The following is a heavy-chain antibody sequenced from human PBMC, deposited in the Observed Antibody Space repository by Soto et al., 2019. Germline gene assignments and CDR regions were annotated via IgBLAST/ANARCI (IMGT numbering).Heavy chain of an antibody. V-gene: IGHV1-24*01. CDR1: GYTLTELS. CDR2: FDPEDGET. CDR3: ATMFEDSSGWYIAFDI. Sequence: GASVKVSCKVSGYTLTELSMHWVRQAPGKGLEWMGGFDPEDGETIYAQKFQGRVTMTEDTSTDTAYMELSSLRSEDTAVYYCATMFEDSSGWYIAFDIWGQGTLVTGSS. D-gene: IGHD6-19*01. J-gene: IGHJ3*02.